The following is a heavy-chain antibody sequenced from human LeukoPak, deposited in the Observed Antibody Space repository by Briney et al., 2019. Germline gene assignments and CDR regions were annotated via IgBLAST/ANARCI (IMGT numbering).Heavy chain of an antibody. CDR1: GFTVSSNY. J-gene: IGHJ4*02. CDR2: IYSGGST. Sequence: GGSLRLSCAASGFTVSSNYMSWVRQAPGKGLEWVSVIYSGGSTYYADSVKGRFTISRDNSRNTLYLQMNSLRAEDTAVYYCAKGGYSYGLPYYFDYWGQGTLVTVSS. D-gene: IGHD5-18*01. V-gene: IGHV3-53*01. CDR3: AKGGYSYGLPYYFDY.